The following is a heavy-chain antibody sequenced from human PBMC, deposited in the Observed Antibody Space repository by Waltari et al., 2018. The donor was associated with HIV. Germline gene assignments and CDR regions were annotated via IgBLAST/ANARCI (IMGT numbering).Heavy chain of an antibody. J-gene: IGHJ4*02. CDR1: GLAFSSYA. CDR2: MSSDGNKR. D-gene: IGHD4-17*01. V-gene: IGHV3-30*18. Sequence: QVKLVESGGAVVQPGRSLRLSCVAPGLAFSSYAMHWVRQAPGKGLEWVAVMSSDGNKRHYAGAVKGRFTISRDNSKDTLYLEMDSLRIEDTALYYCVNDFYGGNSCWDYFEHWGQGTLVTVSS. CDR3: VNDFYGGNSCWDYFEH.